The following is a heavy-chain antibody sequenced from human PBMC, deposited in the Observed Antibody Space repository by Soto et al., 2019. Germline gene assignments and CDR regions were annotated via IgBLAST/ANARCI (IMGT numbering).Heavy chain of an antibody. D-gene: IGHD2-8*01. CDR3: ARDSPYCTNGVCYQFLDY. V-gene: IGHV4-30-4*01. Sequence: SETLSLTCTVSGGSLSSGDYYWSWIRQPPGKGLEWIGYIFYSGSTYYNSSLKSRLTISVDTSKNQFSLKLSSVTAADTAVYYCARDSPYCTNGVCYQFLDYWGQGTLDPVSS. CDR1: GGSLSSGDYY. J-gene: IGHJ4*02. CDR2: IFYSGST.